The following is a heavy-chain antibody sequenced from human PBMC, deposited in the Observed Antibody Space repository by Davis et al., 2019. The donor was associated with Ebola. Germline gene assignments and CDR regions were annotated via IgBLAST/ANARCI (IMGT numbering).Heavy chain of an antibody. CDR3: ARDRPLDFFFGDYYGMDV. CDR2: VNSDGSST. J-gene: IGHJ6*02. CDR1: GFTFRNYW. D-gene: IGHD3-16*01. V-gene: IGHV3-74*01. Sequence: GVLKISCAASGFTFRNYWMHWVRQAPGKGLVWVSRVNSDGSSTSYADSVKGRFTISRDNAKNTLYLQMNSLRAEDTAVYYCARDRPLDFFFGDYYGMDVWGQGTTVTVSS.